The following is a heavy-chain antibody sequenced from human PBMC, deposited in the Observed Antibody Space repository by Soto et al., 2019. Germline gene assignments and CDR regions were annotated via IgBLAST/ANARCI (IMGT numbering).Heavy chain of an antibody. J-gene: IGHJ4*02. CDR1: GGSISSGGYY. CDR2: IYYSGST. V-gene: IGHV4-31*03. D-gene: IGHD4-4*01. Sequence: SETLSLTCTVSGGSISSGGYYWSWIRQHPGKGLEWIGYIYYSGSTYYNPSLKSRVTISVDTSKSQFSLKLSSVTAADTAVYYCARGMTTVTTLDYWGQGTLVTVSS. CDR3: ARGMTTVTTLDY.